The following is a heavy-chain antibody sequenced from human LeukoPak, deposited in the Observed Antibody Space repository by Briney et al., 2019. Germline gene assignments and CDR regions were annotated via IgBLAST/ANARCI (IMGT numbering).Heavy chain of an antibody. CDR3: ARGGRTTWHGMDV. D-gene: IGHD4-17*01. J-gene: IGHJ6*02. Sequence: GGSLRLSCAASGFTFSTYGMHWVRQAPGKGLEWVALILYDVNDKYYADSVKGRFTISRDNSKNTLYLQMNSLRAEDTAVYYCARGGRTTWHGMDVWGQGTTVTVSS. CDR2: ILYDVNDK. CDR1: GFTFSTYG. V-gene: IGHV3-33*01.